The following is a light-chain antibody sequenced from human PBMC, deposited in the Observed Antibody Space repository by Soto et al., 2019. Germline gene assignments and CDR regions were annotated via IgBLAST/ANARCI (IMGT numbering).Light chain of an antibody. CDR3: QQYNNWPFS. Sequence: EIVMTQSPATLFVSAGDRAILSCRAGQGVTTNFAWYQQKSGQSPRLLTYDVSHRATGVPARFSGTGYETDFNLTISGLQSEDSAVYFCQQYNNWPFSFGQGTRLEIK. CDR1: QGVTTN. J-gene: IGKJ5*01. V-gene: IGKV3-15*01. CDR2: DVS.